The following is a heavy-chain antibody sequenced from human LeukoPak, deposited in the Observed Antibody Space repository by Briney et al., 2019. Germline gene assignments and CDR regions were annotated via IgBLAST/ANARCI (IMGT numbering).Heavy chain of an antibody. J-gene: IGHJ1*01. D-gene: IGHD3-22*01. CDR3: VKDDSSGSYFQH. CDR2: ISWSSASI. CDR1: GFTFDDHG. V-gene: IGHV3-9*01. Sequence: GGSLRLSCEGSGFTFDDHGMHWVRQVPGKGLEWVCGISWSSASIGYAASVKGRFTVSRDNAKNFVYLQTNGLRPEDTALYYCVKDDSSGSYFQHWGQGSLVSVSS.